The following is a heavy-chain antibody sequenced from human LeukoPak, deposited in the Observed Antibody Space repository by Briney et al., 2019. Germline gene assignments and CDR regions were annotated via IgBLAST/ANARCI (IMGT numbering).Heavy chain of an antibody. CDR2: ISVGAEYI. Sequence: KPGGSLRLSCAASGFTFSTYVMNWFSQAPGKGLEWVSTISVGAEYIFYADSVKGRFTISRDDSNNALYLQMHSLRAEDTALYYCASGPPFLKYFEYSGQGTLVTVSS. V-gene: IGHV3-23*01. CDR3: ASGPPFLKYFEY. CDR1: GFTFSTYV. D-gene: IGHD3-3*01. J-gene: IGHJ4*02.